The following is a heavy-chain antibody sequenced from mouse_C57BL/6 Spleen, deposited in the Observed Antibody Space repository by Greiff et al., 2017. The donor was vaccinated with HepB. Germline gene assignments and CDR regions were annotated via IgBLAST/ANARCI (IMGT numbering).Heavy chain of an antibody. CDR2: IDPSDSYT. Sequence: QVQLQQPGAELVRPGTSVKLSCKASGYTFTSYWMHWVKQRPGQGLEWIGVIDPSDSYTNYNQKFKGKATVTVDTSSSTAYMQLSSLTSEDSAVYYCAREGGEPFAYWGQGTLVTVSA. J-gene: IGHJ3*01. CDR1: GYTFTSYW. V-gene: IGHV1-59*01. CDR3: AREGGEPFAY.